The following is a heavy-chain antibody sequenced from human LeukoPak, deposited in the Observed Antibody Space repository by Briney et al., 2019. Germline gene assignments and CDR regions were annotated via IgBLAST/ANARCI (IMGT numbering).Heavy chain of an antibody. CDR2: ISGSGDNT. J-gene: IGHJ4*02. Sequence: GGSLRLSCAASGLTFSSYAMNWVRQAPGKGLEWVSAISGSGDNTYYADSVKGRFTISRDNSKNILYMEMNSLRAEDTAVYYCAKGGRGSIATRPDYWGQGTLVTVSS. CDR1: GLTFSSYA. CDR3: AKGGRGSIATRPDY. D-gene: IGHD6-6*01. V-gene: IGHV3-23*01.